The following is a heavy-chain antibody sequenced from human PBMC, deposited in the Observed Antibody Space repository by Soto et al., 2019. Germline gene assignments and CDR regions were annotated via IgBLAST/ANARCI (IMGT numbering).Heavy chain of an antibody. Sequence: EVQLLESGGGLVQPGGSLRLSCSGSGFTFDSSGMSWVRQAPGKGLEWVSAIGGSGAGTFYAGSVKGRFTISRDNSKNTLLLQMNSLRAEDTAIYYCAKDGIRGHDYGHLEHLGQGILVTVSS. CDR3: AKDGIRGHDYGHLEH. V-gene: IGHV3-23*01. J-gene: IGHJ1*01. D-gene: IGHD5-18*01. CDR2: IGGSGAGT. CDR1: GFTFDSSG.